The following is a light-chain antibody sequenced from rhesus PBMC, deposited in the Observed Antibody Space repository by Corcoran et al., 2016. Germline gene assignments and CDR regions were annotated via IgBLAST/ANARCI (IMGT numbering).Light chain of an antibody. V-gene: IGKV1-25*01. CDR2: EAS. Sequence: DIQMTQSPSSLSASVGDRVTITCRASQGITNDLAWYQQKPGETPKLLIYEASTLQSGIPSRFSGSGSGTDFTLTISSLHSEDVATFYCQQYYSLPWTFGLGT. J-gene: IGKJ1*01. CDR1: QGITND. CDR3: QQYYSLPWT.